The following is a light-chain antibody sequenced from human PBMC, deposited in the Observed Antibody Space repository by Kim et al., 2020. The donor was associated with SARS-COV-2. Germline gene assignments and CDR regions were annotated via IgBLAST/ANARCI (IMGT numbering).Light chain of an antibody. CDR2: DVS. CDR3: CSFVDPLYV. V-gene: IGLV2-11*01. J-gene: IGLJ1*01. Sequence: PGQSVTVSCTGTSSDVGRYNVVSWYQQHPGKAPKLMISDVSKRPSGVPDRFSGSKSGNTASLTISGLQAEDEADYFCCSFVDPLYVFGIGTKVTVL. CDR1: SSDVGRYNV.